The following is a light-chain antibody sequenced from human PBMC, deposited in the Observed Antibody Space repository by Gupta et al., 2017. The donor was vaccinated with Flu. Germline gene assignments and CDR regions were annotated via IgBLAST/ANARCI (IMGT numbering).Light chain of an antibody. CDR3: QQYSSYPRT. Sequence: DIQMTKSPSTLSASVGDRATITCRASQTISSWLAWYQQKPGKAPNVLIYTASNLESGVPSRFSGSRSGTEFTLTISSLQPDDFATYYCQQYSSYPRTFGQGTKVEIK. CDR1: QTISSW. J-gene: IGKJ1*01. V-gene: IGKV1-5*03. CDR2: TAS.